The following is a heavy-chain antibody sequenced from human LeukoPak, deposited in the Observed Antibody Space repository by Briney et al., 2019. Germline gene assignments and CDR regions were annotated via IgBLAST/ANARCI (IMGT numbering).Heavy chain of an antibody. Sequence: PGGSLRLSCAASGFTFRSYGMNWVRQAPGKGLEWVSYITSTGSAIFYADSVRGRFTITRDNAKNSLSLQMNGLRAEDTAVYYCARVGTWGISSGYDSGVFDYWGQGTLVTVSS. V-gene: IGHV3-48*03. CDR2: ITSTGSAI. CDR3: ARVGTWGISSGYDSGVFDY. J-gene: IGHJ4*02. D-gene: IGHD5-12*01. CDR1: GFTFRSYG.